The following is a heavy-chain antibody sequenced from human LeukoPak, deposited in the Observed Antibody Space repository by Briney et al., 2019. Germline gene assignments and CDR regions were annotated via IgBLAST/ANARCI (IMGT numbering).Heavy chain of an antibody. CDR2: IYSGGST. CDR1: GFTFSRYN. D-gene: IGHD5-18*01. J-gene: IGHJ4*02. Sequence: GGSLRLSCAASGFTFSRYNMNWVRQAPGKGLEWVSVIYSGGSTYYADSVKGRFTISRDNSKNTLYLQMNSLRAEDTAVYYCAREGGYSYGSDYWGQGTLVTVSS. V-gene: IGHV3-66*01. CDR3: AREGGYSYGSDY.